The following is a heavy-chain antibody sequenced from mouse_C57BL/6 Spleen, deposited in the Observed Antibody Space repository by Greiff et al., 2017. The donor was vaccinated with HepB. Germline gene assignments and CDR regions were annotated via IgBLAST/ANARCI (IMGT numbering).Heavy chain of an antibody. V-gene: IGHV1-52*01. Sequence: QVQLQQPGAELVRPGSSVKLSCKASGYTFTSYWMHWVKQRPIQGLEWIGNIDPSDSETHYNQKFKDKATLTVDKSSSTAYMQLSSLTSEDSAVYYCARRWLPPHYYAMDYWGQGTSVTVSS. J-gene: IGHJ4*01. CDR1: GYTFTSYW. CDR3: ARRWLPPHYYAMDY. D-gene: IGHD2-3*01. CDR2: IDPSDSET.